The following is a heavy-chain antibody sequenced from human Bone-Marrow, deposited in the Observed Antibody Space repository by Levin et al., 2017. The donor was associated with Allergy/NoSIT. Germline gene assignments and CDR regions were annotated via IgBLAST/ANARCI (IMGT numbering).Heavy chain of an antibody. V-gene: IGHV1-24*01. CDR1: GYTVTALS. D-gene: IGHD1-26*01. J-gene: IGHJ4*02. CDR3: ATGIGIVGAFYYFDY. CDR2: FHAEVGET. Sequence: ASVKVSCKVSGYTVTALSIHWVRQVPGKGLEWMGGFHAEVGETIYAQKFQGRVTMTEDISTDTAYMEVSSLRSEDTAVYYCATGIGIVGAFYYFDYWGQGILVTVSS.